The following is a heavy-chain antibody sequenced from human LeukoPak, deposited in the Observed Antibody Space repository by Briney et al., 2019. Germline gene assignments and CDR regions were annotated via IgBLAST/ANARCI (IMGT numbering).Heavy chain of an antibody. Sequence: GESLKISCKGSGYNFTTHWISWVRQMPGKGLECMGIIYPGDSDTRYSPSFQGQVTISADKSISTAYLQWSSLKASDTAMYYCARHMEQWLVQDYWGQGTLVTVSS. J-gene: IGHJ4*02. V-gene: IGHV5-51*01. D-gene: IGHD6-19*01. CDR1: GYNFTTHW. CDR3: ARHMEQWLVQDY. CDR2: IYPGDSDT.